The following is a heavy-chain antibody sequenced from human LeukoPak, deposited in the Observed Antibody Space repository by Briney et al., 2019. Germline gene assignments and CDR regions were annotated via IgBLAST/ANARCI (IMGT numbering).Heavy chain of an antibody. CDR1: GFTFSSYG. V-gene: IGHV3-21*01. CDR3: ARDLRSSGYYAFDY. Sequence: GGTLRLSCAASGFTFSSYGMNWVRQAPGKGLEWVSFISSSSSYIYYADSVKGRFTISRDNAKNSLYLQMNSLRAEDTAVYYCARDLRSSGYYAFDYWGQGTLVTVSS. CDR2: ISSSSSYI. J-gene: IGHJ4*02. D-gene: IGHD3-22*01.